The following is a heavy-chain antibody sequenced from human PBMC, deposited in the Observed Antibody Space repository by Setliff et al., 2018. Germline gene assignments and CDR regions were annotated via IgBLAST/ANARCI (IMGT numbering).Heavy chain of an antibody. Sequence: SETLSLTCSVSGGIIYDHWWTWIRQPAGAGLEWIGRIYSDGSADYNPSLRSRVTISVDKSKNQFFLKLTSMTAADTALYFCARERQGGFLEWAPFDFWGRGMLVTVSS. D-gene: IGHD3-3*01. V-gene: IGHV4-4*07. J-gene: IGHJ4*01. CDR3: ARERQGGFLEWAPFDF. CDR2: IYSDGSA. CDR1: GGIIYDHW.